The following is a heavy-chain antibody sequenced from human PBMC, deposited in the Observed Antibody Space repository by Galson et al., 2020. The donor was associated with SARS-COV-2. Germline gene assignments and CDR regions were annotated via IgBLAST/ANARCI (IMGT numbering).Heavy chain of an antibody. J-gene: IGHJ5*02. CDR1: GFIFRSFA. Sequence: GGSLRLSCEASGFIFRSFAMPWVRQAPGKGLEWMAVISYDGDKTYYADSVKGRFTISRDNSKNTVHLQLNSLRAEDTAMYHCVRDAGGSYWSGCFDPWGQGTRVTVSS. CDR2: ISYDGDKT. V-gene: IGHV3-30-3*01. CDR3: VRDAGGSYWSGCFDP. D-gene: IGHD1-26*01.